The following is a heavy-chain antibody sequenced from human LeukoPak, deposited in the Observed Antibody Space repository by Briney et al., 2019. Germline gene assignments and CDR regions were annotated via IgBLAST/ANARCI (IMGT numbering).Heavy chain of an antibody. V-gene: IGHV4-39*07. CDR3: ARGVGATTRWFDP. J-gene: IGHJ5*02. CDR2: IYYSGST. CDR1: GGSISSSSYY. Sequence: SETLSLTCTVSGGSISSSSYYWGWIRQPPGKGLEWIGSIYYSGSTYYNPSLKSRVTISVDTSKNQLSLKLSSVTAADTAVYYCARGVGATTRWFDPWGQGTLVTVSS. D-gene: IGHD1-26*01.